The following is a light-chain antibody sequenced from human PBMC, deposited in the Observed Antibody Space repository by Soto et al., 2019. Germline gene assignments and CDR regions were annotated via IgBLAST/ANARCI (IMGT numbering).Light chain of an antibody. J-gene: IGLJ3*02. Sequence: QAVVTQESSLTVSPGGTVILTCSSSTGAVTSDSYAIWIQQKPGQAPRALIYSTSNKHSWTPARFSGSLLGDKAALTLSSVQPEDEADYYCLRYYGGVQSWVFGGGTKLTVL. CDR1: TGAVTSDSY. CDR3: LRYYGGVQSWV. CDR2: STS. V-gene: IGLV7-43*01.